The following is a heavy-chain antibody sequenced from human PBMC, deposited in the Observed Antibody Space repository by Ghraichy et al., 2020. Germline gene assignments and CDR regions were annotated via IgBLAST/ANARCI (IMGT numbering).Heavy chain of an antibody. V-gene: IGHV3-7*01. CDR3: ARVLRSWYGIDY. J-gene: IGHJ4*02. CDR2: MKPDGSET. Sequence: GESLRLSCAGSRFNFNDYWMSWVRQAPGKGLEWVANMKPDGSETYYVDSVKGRFTISRDNAKNSLYLQMNSLRGEDTAVYYCARVLRSWYGIDYWGQGTLVTVSS. CDR1: RFNFNDYW. D-gene: IGHD6-13*01.